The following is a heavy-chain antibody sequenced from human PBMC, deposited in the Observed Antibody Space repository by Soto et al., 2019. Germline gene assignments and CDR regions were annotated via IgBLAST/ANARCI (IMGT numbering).Heavy chain of an antibody. D-gene: IGHD2-21*02. Sequence: PGGSLRLSCAASGFTFSSYGMHWVRQAPGKGLEWVAVISYDGSNKYYADSVKGRFTISRDNSKNTLYLQMNSLRAEDTAVYYSAKDHAVVTPIVIIYEGIDYWGQGTLVTVSS. V-gene: IGHV3-30*18. CDR2: ISYDGSNK. CDR3: AKDHAVVTPIVIIYEGIDY. CDR1: GFTFSSYG. J-gene: IGHJ4*02.